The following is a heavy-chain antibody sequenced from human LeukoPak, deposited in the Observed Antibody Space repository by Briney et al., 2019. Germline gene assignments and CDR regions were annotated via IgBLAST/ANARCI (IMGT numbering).Heavy chain of an antibody. V-gene: IGHV3-7*01. CDR1: GFTFSSYW. D-gene: IGHD6-13*01. CDR2: IKQDGSEK. J-gene: IGHJ6*03. CDR3: ARDAEQQRGYMDV. Sequence: PGGSLRLSCAASGFTFSSYWMSWVRQAPGKGLEWVANIKQDGSEKYYVDSVKGRFTISRDNAKNSLYLQMNSLRAEDTAVYYCARDAEQQRGYMDVWGKGTTVTVSS.